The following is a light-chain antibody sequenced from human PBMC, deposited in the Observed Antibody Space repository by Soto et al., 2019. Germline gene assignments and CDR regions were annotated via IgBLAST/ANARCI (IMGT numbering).Light chain of an antibody. J-gene: IGKJ1*01. CDR1: QSVSSN. V-gene: IGKV3-15*01. CDR2: GAS. CDR3: QQYDSSPRT. Sequence: EIVMTQSPATLSVSPGERATLSCRASQSVSSNLAWYQQKPGQAPRLLIYGASTRATGIPARFSGSRSGTDFTLTISRLEPEDFAVYYCQQYDSSPRTFGQGTKVEIK.